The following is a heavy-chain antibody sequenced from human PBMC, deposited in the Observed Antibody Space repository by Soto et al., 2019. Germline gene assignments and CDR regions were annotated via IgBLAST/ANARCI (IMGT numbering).Heavy chain of an antibody. D-gene: IGHD2-2*01. CDR3: GRDEDQRDQRSRDS. V-gene: IGHV1-18*01. Sequence: QVRLVQSGAEVGQPGASVKVSGKASGHTSRNNGISWVRQAPGQGLEWMGFINANTGATNYARKFRGRLTLTTDTCQRTVDMQLRSFRSDDTAVSYCGRDEDQRDQRSRDSWRQGTLVTVSS. CDR2: INANTGAT. CDR1: GHTSRNNG. J-gene: IGHJ5*01.